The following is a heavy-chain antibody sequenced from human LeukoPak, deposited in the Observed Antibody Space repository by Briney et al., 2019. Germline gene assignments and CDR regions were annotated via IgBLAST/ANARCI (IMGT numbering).Heavy chain of an antibody. CDR1: GFTFSSYG. CDR3: AKEGIYLKSSLED. V-gene: IGHV3-33*06. CDR2: IWYDGSNK. D-gene: IGHD5-12*01. J-gene: IGHJ4*02. Sequence: PGGSLRLSCAASGFTFSSYGMHWVRQAPGKGLEWVAVIWYDGSNKYYADSVKGRFTISRDNSKNTFYLQMNSLRVDDTAIYYCAKEGIYLKSSLEDWGQGTLVTVSS.